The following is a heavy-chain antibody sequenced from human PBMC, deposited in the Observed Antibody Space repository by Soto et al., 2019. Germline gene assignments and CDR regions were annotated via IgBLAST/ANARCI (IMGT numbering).Heavy chain of an antibody. D-gene: IGHD3-3*01. CDR3: ARLSGYPGAYYYYGMDV. Sequence: QVQLQESGPGLVKPSQTLSLTCTVSGGSISSGDYYWSWIRQPPGKGLEWIGYIYYSGSTYYNPSLKSRVTISVDTSKNQFSLKLSSVTAADTAVYYCARLSGYPGAYYYYGMDVWGQGTTVTVSS. V-gene: IGHV4-30-4*01. CDR1: GGSISSGDYY. J-gene: IGHJ6*02. CDR2: IYYSGST.